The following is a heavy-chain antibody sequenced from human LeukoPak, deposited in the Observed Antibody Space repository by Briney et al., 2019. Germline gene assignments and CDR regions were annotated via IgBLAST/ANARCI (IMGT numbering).Heavy chain of an antibody. D-gene: IGHD6-19*01. Sequence: ASVKVSCKASGYTFTSYDINWVRQATGQGLEWMGWMNPNSGNTGYAQKFQGRVTMTRNTSISTAYMELSSLRSEDTAVYYCARGRKPWAVASSGEEYWGQGTLVTVFS. V-gene: IGHV1-8*01. CDR3: ARGRKPWAVASSGEEY. CDR1: GYTFTSYD. CDR2: MNPNSGNT. J-gene: IGHJ4*02.